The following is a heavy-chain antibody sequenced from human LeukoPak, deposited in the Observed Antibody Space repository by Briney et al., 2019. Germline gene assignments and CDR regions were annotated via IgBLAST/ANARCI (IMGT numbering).Heavy chain of an antibody. Sequence: PGGSLRLSCAASGFIFSNYEMNWVRQSPGKGLEWVSYINNGGGTILYADSVKGRFTISRDNTKNSLYLQMNSLRAEDTAMYYCASEAVLVAAGIDCWGQGTLVTVSS. V-gene: IGHV3-48*03. CDR1: GFIFSNYE. CDR2: INNGGGTI. J-gene: IGHJ4*02. CDR3: ASEAVLVAAGIDC. D-gene: IGHD3-3*02.